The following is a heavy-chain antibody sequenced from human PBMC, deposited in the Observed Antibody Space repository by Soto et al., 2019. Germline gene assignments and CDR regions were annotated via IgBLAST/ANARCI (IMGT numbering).Heavy chain of an antibody. V-gene: IGHV3-7*01. Sequence: EVQLVESGGGLVQPGGSLRLSCAASGFTFSSYWMSWVRQAPGKGLEWVANIKQDGSEKYYVDSVKGRFTISRDNAKNSLYLQMNSLRAEDTAVYYCARGYCSSTSCYTLYYFDYWGQGTLVTVSS. D-gene: IGHD2-2*02. CDR2: IKQDGSEK. CDR3: ARGYCSSTSCYTLYYFDY. CDR1: GFTFSSYW. J-gene: IGHJ4*02.